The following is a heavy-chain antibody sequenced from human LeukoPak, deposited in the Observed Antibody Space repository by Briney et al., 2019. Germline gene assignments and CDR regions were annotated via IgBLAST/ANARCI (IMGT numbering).Heavy chain of an antibody. Sequence: MTSETLSLTCAVSGYSISSGYYWGWIRQPPGKGLEWIGSIYHSGSTYYNPSLKSRVTISVDTSKNQLSLKLSSVTAADTAVYYCARQVAAAGRKDFDYWGQGTLVTVSS. CDR2: IYHSGST. CDR1: GYSISSGYY. V-gene: IGHV4-38-2*01. D-gene: IGHD6-13*01. J-gene: IGHJ4*02. CDR3: ARQVAAAGRKDFDY.